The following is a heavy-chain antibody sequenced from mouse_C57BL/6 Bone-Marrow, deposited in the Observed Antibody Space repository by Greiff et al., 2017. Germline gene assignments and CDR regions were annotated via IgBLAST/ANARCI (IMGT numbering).Heavy chain of an antibody. Sequence: QVQLQQPGAELVKPGASVKLSCKASGYTFTSYWMQWVKQRPGQGLEWIGEIDPSDSYTNYNQKFKGKATLTVDTSSSTAYMQLSSLTSEDSAVYCCARDGYYAWFAYWGQGTLVTVSA. V-gene: IGHV1-50*01. CDR1: GYTFTSYW. D-gene: IGHD2-3*01. CDR3: ARDGYYAWFAY. J-gene: IGHJ3*01. CDR2: IDPSDSYT.